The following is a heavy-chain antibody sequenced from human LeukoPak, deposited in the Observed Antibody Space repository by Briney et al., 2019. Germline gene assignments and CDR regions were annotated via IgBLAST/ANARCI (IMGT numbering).Heavy chain of an antibody. CDR2: MNPYNGNT. CDR1: GYTFTSYD. CDR3: ARAAVNLHPNHYYYMDV. V-gene: IGHV1-8*01. J-gene: IGHJ6*03. Sequence: ASVKVSCKASGYTFTSYDINWVRQATGQGLEWMGWMNPYNGNTGYAQKFEGRVIMTRDTSISTAYLELSSLKSEDTAVYYCARAAVNLHPNHYYYMDVWGKGTTVTVSS.